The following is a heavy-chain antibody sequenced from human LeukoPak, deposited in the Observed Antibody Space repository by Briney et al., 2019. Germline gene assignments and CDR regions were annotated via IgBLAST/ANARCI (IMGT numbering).Heavy chain of an antibody. J-gene: IGHJ4*02. Sequence: ASVKVSCKASGYTFTSYYMHWVRQAPGQGLEWMGIINPSGGSTSYAQKFQGRVTMTRDTSTSTVYMELSSLRSEDTAVYYCARDITATDLPRPLDYWGQGTLVTVSS. CDR2: INPSGGST. CDR1: GYTFTSYY. CDR3: ARDITATDLPRPLDY. V-gene: IGHV1-46*01. D-gene: IGHD3-10*01.